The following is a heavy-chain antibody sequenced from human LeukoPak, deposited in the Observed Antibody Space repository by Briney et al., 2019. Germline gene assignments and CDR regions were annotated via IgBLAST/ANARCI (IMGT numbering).Heavy chain of an antibody. J-gene: IGHJ5*01. CDR3: ARASGSYWWFDS. CDR2: VNPNSGDT. V-gene: IGHV1-2*02. CDR1: GYTFTGYY. Sequence: ASVKVSCKASGYTFTGYYLHWVRQAPGQGLEWMGCVNPNSGDTNYAQKFQGSVTMTRDTSISTVYMELSRLRSDDTAVYYCARASGSYWWFDSWGQGTLVTVSS. D-gene: IGHD1-26*01.